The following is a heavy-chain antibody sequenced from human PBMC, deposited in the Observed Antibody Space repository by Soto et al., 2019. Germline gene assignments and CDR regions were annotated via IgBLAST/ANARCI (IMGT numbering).Heavy chain of an antibody. CDR2: TYYRSRWYN. CDR1: GDSVSSNSAA. V-gene: IGHV6-1*01. CDR3: AGTTSHQWYYMDV. Sequence: QTLSLTCAISGDSVSSNSAAWNWIRLSPSRGLEWLARTYYRSRWYNDYAVSVRSRIIVNPDTSKNQFSLQLTSVTPEDTAVYYCAGTTSHQWYYMDVWGKGTAVTVSS. D-gene: IGHD1-7*01. J-gene: IGHJ6*03.